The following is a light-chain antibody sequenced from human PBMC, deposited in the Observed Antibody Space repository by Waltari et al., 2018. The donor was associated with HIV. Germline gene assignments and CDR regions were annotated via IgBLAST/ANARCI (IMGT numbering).Light chain of an antibody. CDR2: DVS. CDR1: SSDVGAYTL. V-gene: IGLV2-11*01. J-gene: IGLJ1*01. Sequence: QSALTQSASVSGSPGQSITISCTGTSSDVGAYTLVSWYQQHPGKAPKLMIYDVSKRPSGVPDRFSGSKSGNTASLTISGLQAEDEADYYCCSYAGSYTYVFGTGTKVTVL. CDR3: CSYAGSYTYV.